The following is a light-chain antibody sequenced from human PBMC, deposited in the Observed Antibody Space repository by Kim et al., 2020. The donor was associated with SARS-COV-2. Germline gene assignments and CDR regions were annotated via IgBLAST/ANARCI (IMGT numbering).Light chain of an antibody. CDR3: SSYAGSYTLDV. J-gene: IGLJ1*01. Sequence: QSALTQPRSVSGSPGQSVTISCTGTSSDVGNYNYVSWYQHHPGKAPKLMLFDVNKRPSGVPARFSGSKSGNTASLTISGLQAEDEADYYCSSYAGSYTLDVFGTGTKVTVL. CDR1: SSDVGNYNY. CDR2: DVN. V-gene: IGLV2-11*01.